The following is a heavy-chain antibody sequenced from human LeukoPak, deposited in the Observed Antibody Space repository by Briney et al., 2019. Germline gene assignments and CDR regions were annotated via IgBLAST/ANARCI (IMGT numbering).Heavy chain of an antibody. Sequence: GGSLRLSCAGSGFAFSGTWLNWVRQAPGQGLEWVGRINTRTDGATTTYAAPVKGRFTISRDDSKNTLYLQMNSLKTEDTAVYYCTTFRSYWGQGTLVTVSS. J-gene: IGHJ4*02. CDR2: INTRTDGATT. V-gene: IGHV3-15*01. CDR1: GFAFSGTW. CDR3: TTFRSY.